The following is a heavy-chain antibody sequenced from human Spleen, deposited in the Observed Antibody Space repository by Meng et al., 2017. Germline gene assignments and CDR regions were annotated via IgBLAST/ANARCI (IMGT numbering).Heavy chain of an antibody. CDR1: GYTFTSYA. J-gene: IGHJ4*02. V-gene: IGHV1-3*01. CDR3: ARDFYYYDSSGYPPPDY. D-gene: IGHD3-22*01. CDR2: INAGNGNT. Sequence: QVQLVQSGAEGKKPGASVKGSCKASGYTFTSYAMHWVRQAPGQRLEWMGWINAGNGNTKYSQKFQGRVTITRDTSASTAYMELSSLRSEGTAVYYCARDFYYYDSSGYPPPDYWGQGTLVTVSS.